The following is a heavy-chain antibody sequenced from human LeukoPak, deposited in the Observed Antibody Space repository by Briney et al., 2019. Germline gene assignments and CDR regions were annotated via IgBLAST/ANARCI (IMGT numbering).Heavy chain of an antibody. CDR2: IYTSGST. CDR1: GGSISSYY. J-gene: IGHJ6*03. Sequence: SETLSLTCTVSGGSISSYYWSWIRQSAGKGLEWIGRIYTSGSTNYNPSLKSRVTMSVDTSKNQFSLKLSSVTAADTAVYYCARDVGPVKNYDFWSGYSHYYYMDVWGKGTTVTASS. D-gene: IGHD3-3*01. CDR3: ARDVGPVKNYDFWSGYSHYYYMDV. V-gene: IGHV4-4*07.